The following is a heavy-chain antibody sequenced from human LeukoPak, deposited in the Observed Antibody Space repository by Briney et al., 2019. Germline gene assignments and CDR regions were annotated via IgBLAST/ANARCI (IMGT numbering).Heavy chain of an antibody. J-gene: IGHJ4*02. CDR1: GGSITSGSYY. D-gene: IGHD1-14*01. V-gene: IGHV4-61*02. Sequence: PSETLSLTCSVSGGSITSGSYYWTWIRQPAGKGLEWIGRIYTSGSTNYNPSLKSRVTISVDTSKNQFSLKLSSVTAADTAVYYCARTLYNRYAGEYYFDYWGQGTLVTVSS. CDR3: ARTLYNRYAGEYYFDY. CDR2: IYTSGST.